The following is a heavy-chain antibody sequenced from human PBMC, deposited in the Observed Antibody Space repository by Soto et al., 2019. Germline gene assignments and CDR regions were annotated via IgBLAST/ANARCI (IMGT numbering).Heavy chain of an antibody. CDR2: IYYSGST. J-gene: IGHJ4*02. CDR3: GGGYEVYLDY. V-gene: IGHV4-59*08. D-gene: IGHD5-12*01. CDR1: GGSISSYY. Sequence: SETLSLTCTVSGGSISSYYWSWIRQPPGKGLEWIGYIYYSGSTNYNPSLKSRVTISVDTSKNQFSLKLSSVTAADTAVYYCGGGYEVYLDYWGQGTLVTVSS.